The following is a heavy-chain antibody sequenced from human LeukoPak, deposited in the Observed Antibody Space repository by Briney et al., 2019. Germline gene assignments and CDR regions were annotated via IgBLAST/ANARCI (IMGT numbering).Heavy chain of an antibody. Sequence: GASVKVSCKASGYTFTSYYMHWVRQAPGQGLEWMGIINPSGGSTSYAQKFQGRVTMTRDTSTSTVYMELSSLRSEDTAVYYCARGGSGSGYYYFPGPYFDYWGQGTLVTVSS. D-gene: IGHD3-22*01. CDR3: ARGGSGSGYYYFPGPYFDY. V-gene: IGHV1-46*01. J-gene: IGHJ4*02. CDR2: INPSGGST. CDR1: GYTFTSYY.